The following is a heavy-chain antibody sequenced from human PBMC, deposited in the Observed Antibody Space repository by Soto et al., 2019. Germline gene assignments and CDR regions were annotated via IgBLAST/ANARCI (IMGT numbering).Heavy chain of an antibody. CDR1: GFTFSTYS. D-gene: IGHD2-15*01. CDR3: ARDRLGCSGGGCYSGYYGMDV. J-gene: IGHJ6*02. Sequence: ESGGGLVQPGGSLRLSCAASGFTFSTYSLNWVRQAPGKGLEWVSYNSSSSVTINYADSVKGRFTISRDNAKNSLYLQMNSLRDEDTAVYYCARDRLGCSGGGCYSGYYGMDVWGQGTTVTVSS. V-gene: IGHV3-48*02. CDR2: NSSSSVTI.